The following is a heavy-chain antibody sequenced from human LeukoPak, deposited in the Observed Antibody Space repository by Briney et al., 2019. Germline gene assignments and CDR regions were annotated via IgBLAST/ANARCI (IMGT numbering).Heavy chain of an antibody. CDR2: ISSSGSTI. V-gene: IGHV3-48*03. D-gene: IGHD3-10*01. CDR1: GFTFSSYE. J-gene: IGHJ4*02. Sequence: GGSLRLSCAASGFTFSSYEMNWVRQAPGKGLEWVSYISSSGSTIYYADSVKGRFTISRDNAKNSLYLQMNSLRAEDTAVYYCAKDRVFELWFEEASPYYFDYWGQGTLVTVSS. CDR3: AKDRVFELWFEEASPYYFDY.